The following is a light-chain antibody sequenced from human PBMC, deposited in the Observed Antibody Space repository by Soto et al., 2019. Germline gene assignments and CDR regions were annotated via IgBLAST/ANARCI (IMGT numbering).Light chain of an antibody. CDR3: QQGYSTPRT. CDR1: QSITSF. V-gene: IGKV1-39*01. CDR2: AAS. J-gene: IGKJ1*01. Sequence: DIQMTQSPSSLSASVGDRVTITCRASQSITSFLTWYQQKPGKAPKLLIYAASSLQSGVPSRFSGSGSGTEFTLTIRSLQPEDFATYYCQQGYSTPRTLGQGTRVEIK.